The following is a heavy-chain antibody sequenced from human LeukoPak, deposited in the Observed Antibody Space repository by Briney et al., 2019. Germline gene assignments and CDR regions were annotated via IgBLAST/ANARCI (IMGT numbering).Heavy chain of an antibody. CDR2: ISSSSSTI. Sequence: GGSLRLSCAASGFSFSTYSMNWVRQAPGKGMEWVSYISSSSSTIYYADSVKGRFTISRDNAKNSLYLQMNSLRAEDTAVYYCARGSTYYDSSGQVPFDYWGQGTLVTVSS. D-gene: IGHD3-22*01. CDR3: ARGSTYYDSSGQVPFDY. V-gene: IGHV3-48*01. J-gene: IGHJ4*02. CDR1: GFSFSTYS.